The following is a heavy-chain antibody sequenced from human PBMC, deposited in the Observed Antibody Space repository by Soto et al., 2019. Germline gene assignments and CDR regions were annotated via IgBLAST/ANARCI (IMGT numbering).Heavy chain of an antibody. Sequence: SETLSLTCAVYGGSFSDYYWSWIRQPPGKGLEWIGEIIHSGSTNCNPSLKSRVTISVDTSKNQFSLKLSSVTAADTAVYFCARGVTVFGLVSRFWFDPWGQGTVVTVSS. V-gene: IGHV4-34*01. D-gene: IGHD3-3*01. J-gene: IGHJ5*02. CDR2: IIHSGST. CDR1: GGSFSDYY. CDR3: ARGVTVFGLVSRFWFDP.